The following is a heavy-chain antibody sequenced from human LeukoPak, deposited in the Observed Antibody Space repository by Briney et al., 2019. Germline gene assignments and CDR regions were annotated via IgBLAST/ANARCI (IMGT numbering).Heavy chain of an antibody. CDR3: AREGSSSSYFDY. Sequence: SETLSLTCTVSGGSISSHYWSWIRQPPGKGLEWIGYIYYSGSTNYNPSLKSRVTISVDTSKNQFSLKLSSVTAADTAVYYCAREGSSSSYFDYWGQGTLVTVSS. CDR1: GGSISSHY. D-gene: IGHD6-6*01. CDR2: IYYSGST. V-gene: IGHV4-59*11. J-gene: IGHJ4*02.